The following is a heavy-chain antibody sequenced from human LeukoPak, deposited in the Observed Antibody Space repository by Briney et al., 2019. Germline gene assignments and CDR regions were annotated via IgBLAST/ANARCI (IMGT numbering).Heavy chain of an antibody. CDR1: GFTFSSYG. CDR3: AKDETRDAYNLGATDY. D-gene: IGHD5-24*01. Sequence: GRSLRLACAASGFTFSSYGMHWVSQAPGKGLEWVAVISYGGRNKYYADSLKGRFTISRDNSKKTLFLQTDSLRVEDTAVYYCAKDETRDAYNLGATDYWGQGTLVTVS. J-gene: IGHJ4*02. V-gene: IGHV3-30*18. CDR2: ISYGGRNK.